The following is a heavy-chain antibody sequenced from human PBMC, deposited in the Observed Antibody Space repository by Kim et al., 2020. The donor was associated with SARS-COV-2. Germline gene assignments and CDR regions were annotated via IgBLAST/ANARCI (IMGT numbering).Heavy chain of an antibody. Sequence: KTKYSQKFQGSVTITRQTSANTAYMDMRSLTFEDTAIYYCARDMNPTVYDYWGQGTLVTVSS. D-gene: IGHD4-4*01. CDR3: ARDMNPTVYDY. CDR2: KT. V-gene: IGHV1-3*01. J-gene: IGHJ4*02.